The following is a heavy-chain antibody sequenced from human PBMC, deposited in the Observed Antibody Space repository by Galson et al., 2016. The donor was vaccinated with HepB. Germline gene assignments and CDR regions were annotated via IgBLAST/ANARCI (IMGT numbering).Heavy chain of an antibody. V-gene: IGHV4-30-2*01. Sequence: TLSLTCAVSGGFISSGGYTWSWIRQLPGKGLEWIGSIYQTGSTYYNPSLKSRVTISVDRSKNQFSLKLDSVTAADTAVFYCARGVGYGLYYFDYWGQGTLVTVSS. CDR2: IYQTGST. D-gene: IGHD5-18*01. J-gene: IGHJ4*02. CDR1: GGFISSGGYT. CDR3: ARGVGYGLYYFDY.